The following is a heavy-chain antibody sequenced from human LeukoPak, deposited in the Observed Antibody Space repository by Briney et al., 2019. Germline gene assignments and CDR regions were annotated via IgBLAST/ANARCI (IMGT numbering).Heavy chain of an antibody. CDR1: TGTINGNY. V-gene: IGHV4-59*12. Sequence: SETLSLTCTVSTGTINGNYWGWIRQPPGKGPEWIGHIIYSGNTNYNHSLKSRVTISLDTSKNRFSLKLSSVTAAETAVYYWARGYSTSWTYYFDYWGQGALATVSS. J-gene: IGHJ4*02. D-gene: IGHD2-2*01. CDR3: ARGYSTSWTYYFDY. CDR2: IIYSGNT.